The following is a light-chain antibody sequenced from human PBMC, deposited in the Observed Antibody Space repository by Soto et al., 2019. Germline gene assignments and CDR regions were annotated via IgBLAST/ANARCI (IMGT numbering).Light chain of an antibody. CDR1: QSVSSSN. CDR3: QHYDDSPPRYT. CDR2: GAS. Sequence: EIVLTQSPATLSLSPGERATLSCRASQSVSSSNLAWYQQKPGQAPRLVISGASSRAAGLPDRFSGSGSGTDFNLTISRLEPEDFAVYYCQHYDDSPPRYTFGQGTKLEIK. J-gene: IGKJ2*01. V-gene: IGKV3-20*01.